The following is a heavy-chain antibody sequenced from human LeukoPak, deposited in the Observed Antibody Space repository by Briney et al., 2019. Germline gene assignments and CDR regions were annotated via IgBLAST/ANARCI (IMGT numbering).Heavy chain of an antibody. Sequence: GSLRLSCAASGFTFSSYSMNWVRQAPGKGLEWVSYISSSSSTIYYADSVQGRFTISRDNAKTSLYLKMTRLRAEGTAEYYCARGTNAYRNRRDGYNPLSYWGQGTLVTVSS. CDR3: ARGTNAYRNRRDGYNPLSY. J-gene: IGHJ4*02. CDR1: GFTFSSYS. V-gene: IGHV3-48*01. D-gene: IGHD5-24*01. CDR2: ISSSSSTI.